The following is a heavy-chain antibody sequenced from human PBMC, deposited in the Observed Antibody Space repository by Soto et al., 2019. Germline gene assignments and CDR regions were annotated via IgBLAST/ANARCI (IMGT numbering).Heavy chain of an antibody. V-gene: IGHV1-18*01. J-gene: IGHJ5*02. CDR3: ARIPKERGGWFDP. Sequence: QVQLVQSGAEVKTPGASVKVSCKASGYTFTSYGISWVRQAPGQGLEWMGWITVYNGNTNYAQKLQGRVTMTTDTFTSTAYMELRSLSSDDTAVYYCARIPKERGGWFDPWGQGTLVTVSS. CDR2: ITVYNGNT. CDR1: GYTFTSYG. D-gene: IGHD1-1*01.